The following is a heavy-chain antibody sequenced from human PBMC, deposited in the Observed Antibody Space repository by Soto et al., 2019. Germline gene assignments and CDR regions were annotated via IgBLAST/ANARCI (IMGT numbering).Heavy chain of an antibody. J-gene: IGHJ2*01. Sequence: QVQLVQSAAEVKKPGASVKVSCKASGYTFSNFGLSWVRQAPGQGLEWMGWIGPYNGNTDHAQKFQNRVTMTTDKSTNNAYMELRGLTSDDTAVYYCARCYCSVGSCYTCWHFDLWGRGTLVTVSS. D-gene: IGHD2-15*01. CDR3: ARCYCSVGSCYTCWHFDL. V-gene: IGHV1-18*01. CDR1: GYTFSNFG. CDR2: IGPYNGNT.